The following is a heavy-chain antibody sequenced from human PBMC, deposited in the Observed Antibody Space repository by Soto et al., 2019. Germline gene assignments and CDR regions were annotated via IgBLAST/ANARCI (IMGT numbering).Heavy chain of an antibody. J-gene: IGHJ6*02. D-gene: IGHD3-22*01. CDR3: ARPYDSSDYYGGGMDV. CDR2: IIPILGTA. CDR1: GGTFNNNA. Sequence: QVQLVQSGAEVKKPGSSVKVSCKASGGTFNNNAISWVRQAPGQGLEWMGGIIPILGTANYAQKFRGRVTITADESTSTGYMDLSSLRSEETAVYYCARPYDSSDYYGGGMDVWGQGTTVTVSS. V-gene: IGHV1-69*01.